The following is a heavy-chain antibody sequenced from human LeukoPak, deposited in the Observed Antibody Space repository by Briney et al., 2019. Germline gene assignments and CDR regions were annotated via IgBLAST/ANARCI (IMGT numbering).Heavy chain of an antibody. CDR1: GFTFSSYG. Sequence: GGSLRLSCAASGFTFSSYGMHWVRQAPGKGLEWVAFIRYDGSNKYYADSVKGRFTISRANSKNTLYLQMNSLRAEDTAVYYCAKDDVLLWFGELFKAPTSIDYWGQGTLVTVSS. D-gene: IGHD3-10*01. V-gene: IGHV3-30*02. CDR3: AKDDVLLWFGELFKAPTSIDY. J-gene: IGHJ4*02. CDR2: IRYDGSNK.